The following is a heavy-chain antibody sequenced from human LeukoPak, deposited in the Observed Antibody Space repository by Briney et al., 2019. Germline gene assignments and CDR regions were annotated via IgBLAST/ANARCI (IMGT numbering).Heavy chain of an antibody. Sequence: GGSLRLSCAASGFTFSSYWMYWVRQAPGKELVWVSRINSDARNTNYADSVQGRFTISRDNAKNTLYLQMNSLRVEDTAVYYCASGIGVGDSFDIWGQGTMVTVSS. CDR3: ASGIGVGDSFDI. CDR1: GFTFSSYW. J-gene: IGHJ3*02. CDR2: INSDARNT. D-gene: IGHD3-3*01. V-gene: IGHV3-74*01.